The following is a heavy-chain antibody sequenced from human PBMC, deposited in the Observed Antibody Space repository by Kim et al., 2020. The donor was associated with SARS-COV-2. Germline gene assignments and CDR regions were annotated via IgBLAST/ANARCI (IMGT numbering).Heavy chain of an antibody. V-gene: IGHV4-30-2*05. Sequence: TPTLQCRVTITKATSKNQFSLKLSSVTAADPAVYYCAREGRGGYGFFDYWGQGTLVTVSS. J-gene: IGHJ4*02. CDR3: AREGRGGYGFFDY. D-gene: IGHD5-12*01.